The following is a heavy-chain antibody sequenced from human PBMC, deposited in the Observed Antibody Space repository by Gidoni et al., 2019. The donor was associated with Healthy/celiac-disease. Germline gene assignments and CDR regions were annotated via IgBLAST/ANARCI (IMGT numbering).Heavy chain of an antibody. V-gene: IGHV4-34*01. D-gene: IGHD2-2*01. J-gene: IGHJ6*02. CDR3: RVVPVPRERWGYYYYGMDV. CDR2: INHSGST. Sequence: GLEWIGEINHSGSTNYNPSLKSRVTISVDTSKNQFSLKLSSVTAADTAVYYCRVVPVPRERWGYYYYGMDVWGQGTTVTVSS.